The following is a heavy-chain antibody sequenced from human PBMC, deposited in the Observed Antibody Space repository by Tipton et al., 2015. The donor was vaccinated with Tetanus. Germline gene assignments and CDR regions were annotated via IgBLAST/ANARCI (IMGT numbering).Heavy chain of an antibody. V-gene: IGHV3-30-3*01. CDR2: ITFDGNTK. D-gene: IGHD3-16*01. CDR1: GFTFTRYA. Sequence: SLRLSCAASGFTFTRYAMHWVRQAPGKGLQWVAVITFDGNTKYYAESVKGRFTLSRDNSQNKLFLQMNSLKVEDTALYYCTREDGGPTLDYFDSWGQGTLATVSS. J-gene: IGHJ4*02. CDR3: TREDGGPTLDYFDS.